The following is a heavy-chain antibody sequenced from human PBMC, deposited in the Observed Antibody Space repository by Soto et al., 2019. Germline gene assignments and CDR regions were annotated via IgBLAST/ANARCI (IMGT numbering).Heavy chain of an antibody. CDR3: ARVTDFWSGYYPRPYYYYMVV. CDR1: GFTFSDYY. V-gene: IGHV3-11*01. Sequence: PGGSLRLSCAASGFTFSDYYMSWIRQAPGKGLEWVSYISSSGSTIYYADSVKGRFTISRDNAKNSLYLQMNSLRAEDTAVYYCARVTDFWSGYYPRPYYYYMVVWDKGTTVTDPS. J-gene: IGHJ6*03. D-gene: IGHD3-3*01. CDR2: ISSSGSTI.